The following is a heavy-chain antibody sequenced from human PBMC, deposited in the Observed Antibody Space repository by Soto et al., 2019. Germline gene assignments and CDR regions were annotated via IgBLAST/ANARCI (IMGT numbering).Heavy chain of an antibody. CDR3: ARKNIVVVPAARARTPPTYGMDV. D-gene: IGHD2-2*01. J-gene: IGHJ6*02. Sequence: GASVKVSCKASGGTFSSYAISCVRQAPGQGLEWMGGIIPIFGTANYAQKFQGRVTITADESTSTAYMELSSLRSEDTAVYYCARKNIVVVPAARARTPPTYGMDVWGQGTTVTVSS. V-gene: IGHV1-69*13. CDR2: IIPIFGTA. CDR1: GGTFSSYA.